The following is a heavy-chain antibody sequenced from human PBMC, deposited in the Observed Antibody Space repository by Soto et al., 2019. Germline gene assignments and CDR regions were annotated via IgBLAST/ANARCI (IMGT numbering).Heavy chain of an antibody. CDR1: GFIFSNFA. CDR3: EKRPSGEFDF. CDR2: MSGSGLNA. D-gene: IGHD3-10*01. V-gene: IGHV3-23*01. Sequence: XRWLRRTCADSGFIFSNFALSWIRQAPGKGLEWVSTMSGSGLNAYYADSVKGRFTISRDNSKNTLYLQLNSLRVDDTDVYYCEKRPSGEFDFWGHGTLVT. J-gene: IGHJ4*01.